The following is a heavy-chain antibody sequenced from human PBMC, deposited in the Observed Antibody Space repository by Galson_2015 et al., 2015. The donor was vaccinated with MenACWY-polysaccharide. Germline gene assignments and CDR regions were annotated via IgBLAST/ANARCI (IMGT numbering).Heavy chain of an antibody. V-gene: IGHV1-2*02. CDR2: TNPNSGGT. CDR1: GYTFTGYY. CDR3: ARAGSYYDSRASYDH. D-gene: IGHD3-22*01. J-gene: IGHJ4*02. Sequence: SVKVSCKASGYTFTGYYMHWVRQAPGQGLEWMGWTNPNSGGTNYAQKFQGRVTMTRDTSISTAYMELSRLRSDDTAVYYCARAGSYYDSRASYDHWGQGTLVTVSS.